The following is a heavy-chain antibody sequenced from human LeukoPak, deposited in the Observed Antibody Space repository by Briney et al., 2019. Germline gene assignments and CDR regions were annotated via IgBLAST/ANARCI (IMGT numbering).Heavy chain of an antibody. CDR1: GYTFTGYY. CDR3: ARVEGPYQLPEGDYFDY. Sequence: ASVKVSCKASGYTFTGYYMHWVRQAPGQGLEWMGWINPNSGGTNYTQKFQGRVTMTRDTSISTAYMELSRLRSDDTAVYYCARVEGPYQLPEGDYFDYWGQGTLVTVS. V-gene: IGHV1-2*02. D-gene: IGHD2-2*01. CDR2: INPNSGGT. J-gene: IGHJ4*02.